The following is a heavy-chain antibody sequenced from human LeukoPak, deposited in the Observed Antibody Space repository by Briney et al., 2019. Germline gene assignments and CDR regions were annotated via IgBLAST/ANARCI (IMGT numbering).Heavy chain of an antibody. D-gene: IGHD1-26*01. Sequence: ASVKVSCKASGYTFTSYGISWVRQAPGQGLEWMGWISAYNGNTNYAQKLQGRVTTTTDTSTSTAYMELRSLRSDDTAVYYCARDRIVGATSVSDYWGQGTLVTVSS. CDR2: ISAYNGNT. J-gene: IGHJ4*02. V-gene: IGHV1-18*01. CDR3: ARDRIVGATSVSDY. CDR1: GYTFTSYG.